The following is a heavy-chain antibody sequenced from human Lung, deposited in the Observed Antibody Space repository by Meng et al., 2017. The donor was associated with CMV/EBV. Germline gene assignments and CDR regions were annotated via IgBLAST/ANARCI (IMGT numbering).Heavy chain of an antibody. J-gene: IGHJ4*02. CDR3: ARDHSPTWYDIDY. D-gene: IGHD6-13*01. CDR2: ISHEGNNE. V-gene: IGHV3-30*04. Sequence: SXRLXXPVYGFSSSTYAIHWVRQAPSKVMEWVALISHEGNNEYYADSVKGRFTIARDNSKNTLYLQMNSLRLENTAVYYCARDHSPTWYDIDYWGQGPLVTVSS. CDR1: GFSSSTYA.